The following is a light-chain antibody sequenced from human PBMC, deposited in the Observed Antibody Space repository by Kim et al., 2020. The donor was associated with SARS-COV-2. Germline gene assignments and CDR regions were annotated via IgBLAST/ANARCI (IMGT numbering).Light chain of an antibody. Sequence: SITLSCTGTSSDVGGYNYDSWYQQHPGKAPKLMIYDVSNRPSGVSNRFSGSKSGNTASLTISGLQAEDEADYYCSSYTSSSTPHVVFGGGTQLTVL. CDR1: SSDVGGYNY. CDR2: DVS. J-gene: IGLJ2*01. V-gene: IGLV2-14*03. CDR3: SSYTSSSTPHVV.